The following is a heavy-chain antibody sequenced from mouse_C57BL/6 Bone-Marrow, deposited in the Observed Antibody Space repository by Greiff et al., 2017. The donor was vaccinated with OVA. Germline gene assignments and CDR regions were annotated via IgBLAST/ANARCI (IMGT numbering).Heavy chain of an antibody. J-gene: IGHJ1*03. D-gene: IGHD1-1*01. Sequence: VQLQQSGPVLVKPGASVKMSCKASGYTFTDYYMNWVKQSHGTSLEWIGVINPYNGGTSYNQKFKGKATLTVDKSSSTAYMELNSLTSEDSAVYNCARSAIITTVVGWYYDVWGTGTTVTVSS. CDR3: ARSAIITTVVGWYYDV. CDR2: INPYNGGT. CDR1: GYTFTDYY. V-gene: IGHV1-19*01.